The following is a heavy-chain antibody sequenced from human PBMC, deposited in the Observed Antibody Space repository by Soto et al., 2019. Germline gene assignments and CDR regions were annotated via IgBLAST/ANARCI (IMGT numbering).Heavy chain of an antibody. J-gene: IGHJ6*04. CDR2: INPNSGGT. CDR3: ARGDGRAVDGTSSQYYYYYGMDV. Sequence: QVQLVQSGAEVKKPGASVKVSCKASGYTFTGYYMHWVRQAPGQGLEWMGWINPNSGGTNYAQKFQGSVTMTRDTSISTAYMELSRLRSDDTAVYYCARGDGRAVDGTSSQYYYYYGMDVWGKGTTVTVSS. V-gene: IGHV1-2*04. D-gene: IGHD6-19*01. CDR1: GYTFTGYY.